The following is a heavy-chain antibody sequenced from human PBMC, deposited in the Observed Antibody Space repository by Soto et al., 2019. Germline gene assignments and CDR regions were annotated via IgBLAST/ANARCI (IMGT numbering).Heavy chain of an antibody. CDR2: INHSGST. Sequence: SETLSLTCAVYGGSFSGYYWSWIRQPPGKGLEWIGEINHSGSTNYNPSLKSRVTISVDTSKNQFSLKLSSVTAADTAVYYCARFGITIFGVVITNNWFDPWGQGTLVTVSS. CDR1: GGSFSGYY. CDR3: ARFGITIFGVVITNNWFDP. J-gene: IGHJ5*02. D-gene: IGHD3-3*01. V-gene: IGHV4-34*01.